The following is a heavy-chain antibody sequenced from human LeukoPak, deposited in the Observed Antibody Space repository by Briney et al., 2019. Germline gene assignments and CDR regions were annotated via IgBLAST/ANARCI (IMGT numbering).Heavy chain of an antibody. V-gene: IGHV5-51*01. J-gene: IGHJ4*02. CDR3: ARGPPSRYCTNGICVNYLDY. CDR2: IHPGDSDT. D-gene: IGHD2-8*01. CDR1: GYSFTSYW. Sequence: GESLKISCKGSGYSFTSYWIGWVRQMPGKGLGWMGIIHPGDSDTRISPSFQGQVTISVDKSISTAYLQWSSLKASDTAMYYCARGPPSRYCTNGICVNYLDYWGQGTLVSVSP.